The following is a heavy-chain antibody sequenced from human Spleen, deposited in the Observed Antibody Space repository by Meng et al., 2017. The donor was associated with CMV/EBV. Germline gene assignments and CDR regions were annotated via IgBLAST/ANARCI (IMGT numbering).Heavy chain of an antibody. CDR2: IRSKAYGGTT. D-gene: IGHD4-11*01. Sequence: GESLKISCTASGFTFGDYAMSWVRQAPGKGLEWVGFIRSKAYGGTTEYAASVKGRFTISRDDSKSIAYLQMNSLKTEDTAVYYCTRGPNSNYEDNWFDPWGQGTLVTVSS. CDR1: GFTFGDYA. CDR3: TRGPNSNYEDNWFDP. V-gene: IGHV3-49*04. J-gene: IGHJ5*02.